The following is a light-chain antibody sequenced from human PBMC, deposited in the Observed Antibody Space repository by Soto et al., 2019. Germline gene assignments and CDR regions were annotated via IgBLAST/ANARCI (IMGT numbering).Light chain of an antibody. V-gene: IGKV3-15*01. J-gene: IGKJ1*01. Sequence: EIVLTQSPGTLSLSPGERATLSCRASQSVASSHLAWYRQKPGQTPRLLIYAASTRATGIPARFSGSGSGTEFTLTISSLQSEDFAVYYCQQYNNWPVFGQGTKVDIK. CDR1: QSVASSH. CDR3: QQYNNWPV. CDR2: AAS.